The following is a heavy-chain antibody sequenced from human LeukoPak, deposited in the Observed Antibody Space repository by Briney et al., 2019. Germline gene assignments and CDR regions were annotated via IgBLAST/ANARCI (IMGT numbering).Heavy chain of an antibody. CDR1: GGSFSGYY. CDR2: INHSGST. D-gene: IGHD6-13*01. V-gene: IGHV4-34*01. Sequence: SETLSLTCAVYGGSFSGYYWSWIRQPPGEGLEWIGEINHSGSTNYNPSLKSRVTISVDMSKNQFSLKLSSVTAADTAVYYCARDGGAALAAAYNYWGQGTLVTVSS. CDR3: ARDGGAALAAAYNY. J-gene: IGHJ4*02.